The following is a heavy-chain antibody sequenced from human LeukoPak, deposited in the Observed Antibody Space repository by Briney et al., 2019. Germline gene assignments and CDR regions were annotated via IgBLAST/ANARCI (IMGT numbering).Heavy chain of an antibody. Sequence: GRSLRLSCAASGFTFSSYAMHWVRQAPGKGLEWVAVISYDGSNKYYADSVKGRFTISRDNSKNTLYLQMNSLRAEDTAVYYCARVVAADGVDYWGQGTLVTVSS. D-gene: IGHD6-13*01. CDR1: GFTFSSYA. CDR2: ISYDGSNK. J-gene: IGHJ4*02. V-gene: IGHV3-30-3*01. CDR3: ARVVAADGVDY.